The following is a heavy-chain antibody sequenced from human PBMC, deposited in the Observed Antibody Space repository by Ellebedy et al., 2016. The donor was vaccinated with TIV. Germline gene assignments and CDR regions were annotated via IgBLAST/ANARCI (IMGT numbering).Heavy chain of an antibody. Sequence: SETLSLXCTVSGYSISSGFYWGWIRQPPGKGLEWIGSIYHSGTTYQNPSLKSRVTISVDTSKNQFSLRLTSVTAADTAVYYCARDLGIGIVVGQFDYWGQGTLVTVSS. CDR2: IYHSGTT. D-gene: IGHD3-22*01. CDR3: ARDLGIGIVVGQFDY. V-gene: IGHV4-38-2*02. CDR1: GYSISSGFY. J-gene: IGHJ4*02.